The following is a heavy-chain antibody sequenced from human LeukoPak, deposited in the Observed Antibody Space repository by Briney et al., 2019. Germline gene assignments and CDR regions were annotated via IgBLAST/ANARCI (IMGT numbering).Heavy chain of an antibody. CDR2: ISTSSSTI. CDR1: GFTFSSHS. CDR3: ARVYWRIAVDGWYFDY. V-gene: IGHV3-48*04. D-gene: IGHD6-19*01. Sequence: GGSLRLSCAASGFTFSSHSMNWVRQAPGKGLEWVSYISTSSSTIYYADSVKGRFTISRDNAKNSMYLQMNSLRAEDTAVYYCARVYWRIAVDGWYFDYWGQGTLVTVSS. J-gene: IGHJ4*02.